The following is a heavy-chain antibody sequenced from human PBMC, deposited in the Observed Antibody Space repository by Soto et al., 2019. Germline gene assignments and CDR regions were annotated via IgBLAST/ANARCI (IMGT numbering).Heavy chain of an antibody. J-gene: IGHJ6*02. CDR2: IYGGLTT. Sequence: HPGGSLRLSCAASAFTLSGHHMGWVRQAPGKGLEWVSVIYGGLTTSYADSVKGRFTISRDNSKNTVFLQMNSLRGEDTAVYYCARDRIEAAGTPRFNYYYGMDVWGQGTTVTVSS. D-gene: IGHD6-13*01. CDR1: AFTLSGHH. CDR3: ARDRIEAAGTPRFNYYYGMDV. V-gene: IGHV3-53*01.